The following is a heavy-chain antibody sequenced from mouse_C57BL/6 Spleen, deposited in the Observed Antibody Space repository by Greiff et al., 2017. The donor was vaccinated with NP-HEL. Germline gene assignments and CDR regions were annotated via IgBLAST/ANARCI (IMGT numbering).Heavy chain of an antibody. D-gene: IGHD3-2*02. CDR2: IDPSDSYT. CDR3: ATPTAQARAMDY. J-gene: IGHJ4*01. V-gene: IGHV1-69*01. CDR1: GYTFTSYW. Sequence: VQLQQPGAELVMPGASVKLSCKASGYTFTSYWMHWVKQRPGQGLEWIGEIDPSDSYTNYNQKFKGKSTLTVDKSSSTAYMQLSSLTSEDSAVYYCATPTAQARAMDYWGQGTSVTVSS.